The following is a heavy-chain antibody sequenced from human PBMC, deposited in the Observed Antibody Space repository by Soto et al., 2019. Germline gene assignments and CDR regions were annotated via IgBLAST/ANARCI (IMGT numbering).Heavy chain of an antibody. CDR2: VYSSETT. Sequence: SETLSLTCSVTGGSISSGDYYWTWIRQPPGKGLEFIGYVYSSETTYYGPTLESRLSMSQDTSKNQFSLTLRSVTAADTAVYFCARAVYGDLDYWGQGIQVTVSS. J-gene: IGHJ4*02. V-gene: IGHV4-30-4*01. D-gene: IGHD4-17*01. CDR1: GGSISSGDYY. CDR3: ARAVYGDLDY.